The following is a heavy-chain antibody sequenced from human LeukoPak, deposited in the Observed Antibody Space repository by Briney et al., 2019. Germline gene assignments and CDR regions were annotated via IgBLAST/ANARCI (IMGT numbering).Heavy chain of an antibody. D-gene: IGHD1-26*01. J-gene: IGHJ4*02. CDR2: ISSSSSYI. Sequence: SGGSLRLSCAASGFTFSSYSMNWVRQAPGKGLEWVSPISSSSSYIYYADSVKGRFTISRDNAKNSLYLQMNSLRAEDTAVYYCARGIVGATMSFDYWGQGILVTVSS. V-gene: IGHV3-21*01. CDR3: ARGIVGATMSFDY. CDR1: GFTFSSYS.